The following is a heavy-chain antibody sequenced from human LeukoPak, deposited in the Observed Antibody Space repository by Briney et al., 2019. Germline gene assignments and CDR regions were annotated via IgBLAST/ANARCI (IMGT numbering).Heavy chain of an antibody. J-gene: IGHJ6*03. CDR1: GYTFTSYD. V-gene: IGHV1-8*03. CDR2: MNPNSGNT. D-gene: IGHD1-7*01. Sequence: GASVKVSCKASGYTFTSYDINWVRQATGQGPEWMGWMNPNSGNTGYAQKFQGRVTITRNTSISTAYMELSSLRSEDTAVYYCARGWNYDYYYYYMDVWGKGTTVTVSS. CDR3: ARGWNYDYYYYYMDV.